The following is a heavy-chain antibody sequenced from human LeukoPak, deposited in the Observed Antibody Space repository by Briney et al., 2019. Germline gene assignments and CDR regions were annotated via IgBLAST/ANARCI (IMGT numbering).Heavy chain of an antibody. CDR2: FDPEDGET. Sequence: GASVKVSCKASGYTFTSYYMHWVRQAPGQGLEWMGGFDPEDGETIYAQKFQGRVTMTEDTSTDTAYMELSSLRSEDTAVYYCATVPSGSYSHFDYWGQGTLVTVSS. V-gene: IGHV1-24*01. J-gene: IGHJ4*02. D-gene: IGHD1-26*01. CDR1: GYTFTSYY. CDR3: ATVPSGSYSHFDY.